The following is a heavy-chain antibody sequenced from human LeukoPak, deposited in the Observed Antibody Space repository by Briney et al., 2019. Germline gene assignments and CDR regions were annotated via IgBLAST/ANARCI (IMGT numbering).Heavy chain of an antibody. D-gene: IGHD2-21*02. V-gene: IGHV1-2*06. Sequence: GASVKVSCTASGYTFTGYYVHWVRQAPGQGLEWMGRINPNSGDTNYAQKFQGRVTMTRDTSISTAYMELSRLRSDDTAVYYCARDYCGGDCFPDYWGQGTLVTVS. CDR1: GYTFTGYY. CDR2: INPNSGDT. J-gene: IGHJ4*02. CDR3: ARDYCGGDCFPDY.